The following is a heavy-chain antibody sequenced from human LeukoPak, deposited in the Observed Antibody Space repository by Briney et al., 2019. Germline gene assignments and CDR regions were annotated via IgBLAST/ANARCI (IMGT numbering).Heavy chain of an antibody. J-gene: IGHJ4*02. V-gene: IGHV3-74*01. CDR3: GRDIPRGSNHLDY. Sequence: PGGSLRLSCAASGFTLSNYWMHWVRQVPGEGLVWVSRINFDGSSTNYADSVKGRFTISRDNAENSLYLQMNILRVEDTAVYYCGRDIPRGSNHLDYWGQGTLVTVSA. CDR2: INFDGSST. CDR1: GFTLSNYW. D-gene: IGHD2-8*01.